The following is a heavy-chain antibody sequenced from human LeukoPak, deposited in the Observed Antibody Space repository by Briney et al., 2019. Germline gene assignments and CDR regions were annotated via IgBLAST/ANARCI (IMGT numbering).Heavy chain of an antibody. Sequence: GGSLRLSCAGSGFTFSLYNMHWVRQAPGKGLEWVALISFGGSPTYYADSVRGRFTISRDNSKNTLFLQMSSLKAEDRAVYYCAREGASNGYHHGMDVWGQGTTVSVSS. J-gene: IGHJ6*02. CDR3: AREGASNGYHHGMDV. D-gene: IGHD5-12*01. V-gene: IGHV3-30*04. CDR2: ISFGGSPT. CDR1: GFTFSLYN.